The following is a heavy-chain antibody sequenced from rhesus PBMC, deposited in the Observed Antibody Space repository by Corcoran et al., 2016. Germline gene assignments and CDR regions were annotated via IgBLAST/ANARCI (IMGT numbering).Heavy chain of an antibody. Sequence: QVLLQESGPGLVQPSETLSLTFAVSGGSLSSSNWWRWIRRPPGKGLEWIGYFSVNGRNYYKPSLKSRGTISTDTAKNRFYLELISVTAADTAMDDGARPYDYWGRGVRVTVSS. CDR2: FSVNGRN. J-gene: IGHJ4*01. CDR3: ARPYDY. CDR1: GGSLSSSNW. D-gene: IGHD2-15*01. V-gene: IGHV4-65*01.